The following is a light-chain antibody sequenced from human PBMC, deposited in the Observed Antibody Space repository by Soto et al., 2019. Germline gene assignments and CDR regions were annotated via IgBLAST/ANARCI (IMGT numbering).Light chain of an antibody. Sequence: DIQLTQSPSTLSASVGDRITITCRASQSIGTWLAWYQHRPGEGPKLLIHDASSLESGVPSRFSGSGSATEFSLTISSLESGHSGTYHCQQYATYAPSTFGQGTKVEIK. CDR2: DAS. J-gene: IGKJ1*01. CDR1: QSIGTW. V-gene: IGKV1-5*01. CDR3: QQYATYAPST.